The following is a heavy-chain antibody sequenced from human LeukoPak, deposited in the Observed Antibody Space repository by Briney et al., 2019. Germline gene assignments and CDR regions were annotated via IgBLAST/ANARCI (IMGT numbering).Heavy chain of an antibody. D-gene: IGHD1-26*01. Sequence: GGSLRLSCAASGFTFSSYWMHWVRQAPGKGLVWVSRINSDGSSTSYADSVKGRFTISRDNPKNTLYLQMNSLRAEDTAVYYCARLWSPYSGSYYGVDYWGQGTLVTVSS. CDR2: INSDGSST. CDR3: ARLWSPYSGSYYGVDY. J-gene: IGHJ4*02. V-gene: IGHV3-74*01. CDR1: GFTFSSYW.